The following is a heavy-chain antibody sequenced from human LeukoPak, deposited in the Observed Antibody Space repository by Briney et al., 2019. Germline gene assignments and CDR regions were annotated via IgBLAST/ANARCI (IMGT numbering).Heavy chain of an antibody. V-gene: IGHV4-34*01. CDR3: ARDLGDFDY. D-gene: IGHD3-16*01. CDR1: GGSLSGYY. CDR2: INHSGST. Sequence: SETLSLTCAVYGGSLSGYYWSCIRQPPGKGLEWIGEINHSGSTNYNPSLKSRVTISVDTSKNQFSLKLSSVTAADTAVYYCARDLGDFDYWGQGTLVTVSS. J-gene: IGHJ4*02.